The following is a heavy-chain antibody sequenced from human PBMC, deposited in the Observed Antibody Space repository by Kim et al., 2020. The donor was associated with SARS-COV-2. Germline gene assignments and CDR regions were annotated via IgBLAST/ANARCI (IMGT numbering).Heavy chain of an antibody. CDR3: ARDKRVTGTIAAAGTFDY. Sequence: ASVKVSCKASGYTFTSYAMHWVRQAPGQRLEWMGWINAGNGNTKYSQKFQGRVTITRDTSASTAYMELSSLRSEDTAVYYCARDKRVTGTIAAAGTFDYWGQGTLVTVSS. CDR1: GYTFTSYA. V-gene: IGHV1-3*01. J-gene: IGHJ4*02. CDR2: INAGNGNT. D-gene: IGHD6-13*01.